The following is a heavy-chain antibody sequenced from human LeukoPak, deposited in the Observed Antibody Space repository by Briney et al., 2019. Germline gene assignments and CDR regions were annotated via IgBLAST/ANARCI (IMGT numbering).Heavy chain of an antibody. CDR3: ARLRSGYNYDAFDI. CDR1: GFTFSDYY. J-gene: IGHJ3*02. V-gene: IGHV3-74*01. Sequence: GGSLRLSCAASGFTFSDYYMSWIRQAPGKGLVWVSRINSDGSSTSYADSVKGRFTISRDNAKNTLYLQMNSLRAEDTAVYYCARLRSGYNYDAFDIWGQGTMVTVSS. D-gene: IGHD3-22*01. CDR2: INSDGSST.